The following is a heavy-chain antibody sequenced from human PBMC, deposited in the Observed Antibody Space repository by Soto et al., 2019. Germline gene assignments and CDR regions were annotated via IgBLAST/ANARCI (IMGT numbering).Heavy chain of an antibody. CDR3: AKDGRTTVTAKAPFQH. V-gene: IGHV3-30*18. CDR2: ISYDGSNK. Sequence: QVQLVECGGGVVQPGRSLRLSCAASGFTFSSYGMHWVRQAPGKGLEWVAVISYDGSNKYYADSVKGRCTISRDNSKNTLYLQMNSLRAEDTAVYYCAKDGRTTVTAKAPFQHWGQGTLVTVSS. J-gene: IGHJ1*01. CDR1: GFTFSSYG. D-gene: IGHD4-17*01.